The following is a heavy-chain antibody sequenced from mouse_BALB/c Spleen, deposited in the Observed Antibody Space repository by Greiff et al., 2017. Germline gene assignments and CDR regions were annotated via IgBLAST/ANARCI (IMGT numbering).Heavy chain of an antibody. CDR2: INPSNGRT. D-gene: IGHD3-2*01. Sequence: VQLQQPGAELVTPGASVKLSCKASGYTFPRSWMHWVKQRPGPGLEWIGEINPSNGRTNYNEKFKSQATLTVDKSSSTAYMQLSSLTSEDSAVYYCARGKGQLGLRGCADWGQGTLGTVSA. CDR1: GYTFPRSW. V-gene: IGHV1S81*02. CDR3: ARGKGQLGLRGCAD. J-gene: IGHJ3*01.